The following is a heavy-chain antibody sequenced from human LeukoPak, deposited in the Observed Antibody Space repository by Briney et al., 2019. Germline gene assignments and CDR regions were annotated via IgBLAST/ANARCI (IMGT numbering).Heavy chain of an antibody. CDR3: ARDSVGRSNWFDP. Sequence: PGGSLRLSCAASGFTSSTYSMVWVRQAPGKGLEWVSSISSDSSYIYYADSVKGRFTISRDNAKNSLYLQMSSLRGEDTAVYYCARDSVGRSNWFDPWGQGTLVTVSS. CDR2: ISSDSSYI. J-gene: IGHJ5*02. CDR1: GFTSSTYS. V-gene: IGHV3-21*01.